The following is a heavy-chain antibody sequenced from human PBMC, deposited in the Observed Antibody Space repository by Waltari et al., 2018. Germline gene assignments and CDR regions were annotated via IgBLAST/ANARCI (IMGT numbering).Heavy chain of an antibody. Sequence: EVRLVESGGGLVQPGGSLRLSCAASGFTFTNYWIHWVRHAPGKGLVWVAYVNNEGTHTAYVDAVKGRFTASRDNAKNTLYLQMNSLRVEDTAVYYCARGGLAGATPDYWGQGTLVTVSS. J-gene: IGHJ4*02. D-gene: IGHD1-26*01. CDR3: ARGGLAGATPDY. V-gene: IGHV3-74*03. CDR2: VNNEGTHT. CDR1: GFTFTNYW.